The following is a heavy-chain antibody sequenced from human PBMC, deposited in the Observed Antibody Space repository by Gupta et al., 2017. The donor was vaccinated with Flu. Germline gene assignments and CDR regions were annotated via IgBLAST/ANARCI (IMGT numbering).Heavy chain of an antibody. CDR1: GFTFSSYA. Sequence: EVQLLESGGGLVQPGGSLRLSCEASGFTFSSYAMSWVRQAPGKGLEWVSAISGSGGSTYYADSVKGRFTISRDNSKNTLYLQMNSLRAEDTAVYYCAKPGYSSSWYLGAFDYWGQGTLVTVSS. CDR3: AKPGYSSSWYLGAFDY. V-gene: IGHV3-23*01. CDR2: ISGSGGST. J-gene: IGHJ4*02. D-gene: IGHD6-13*01.